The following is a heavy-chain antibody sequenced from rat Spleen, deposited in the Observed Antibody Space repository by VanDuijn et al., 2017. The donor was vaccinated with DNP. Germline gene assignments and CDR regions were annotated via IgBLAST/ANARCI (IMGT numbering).Heavy chain of an antibody. CDR2: VWYDGDT. CDR3: ARNYGLMDA. D-gene: IGHD1-11*01. CDR1: GFSLTSFS. J-gene: IGHJ4*01. Sequence: QVQLKESGPGLVQPSQTLSLTCTVSGFSLTSFSVNWVRQPAGKGPEWMGRVWYDGDTAYNSALKSRLRISRDTSKSQVFLKMNSLQTEDTAMYFCARNYGLMDAWGQGTSVTVSS. V-gene: IGHV2-16*01.